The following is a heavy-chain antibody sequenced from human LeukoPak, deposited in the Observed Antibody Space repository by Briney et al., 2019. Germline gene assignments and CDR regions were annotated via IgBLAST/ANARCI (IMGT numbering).Heavy chain of an antibody. D-gene: IGHD6-6*01. Sequence: GGSLRLSCAASGFTFSSYAMSWVRQAPGKRLEWVSAISGSGGSTYYADSVKGRFTISRDNSKNTLYLQMNSLRAEDTAVYYCASGGEYSSSSGYGHDYWGRGTLVTVSS. CDR1: GFTFSSYA. CDR2: ISGSGGST. J-gene: IGHJ4*02. CDR3: ASGGEYSSSSGYGHDY. V-gene: IGHV3-23*01.